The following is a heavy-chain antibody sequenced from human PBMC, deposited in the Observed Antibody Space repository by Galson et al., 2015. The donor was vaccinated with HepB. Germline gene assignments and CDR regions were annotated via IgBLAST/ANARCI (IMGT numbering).Heavy chain of an antibody. V-gene: IGHV3-30*04. CDR3: ARDNRIRLGELSLDY. D-gene: IGHD3-16*02. J-gene: IGHJ4*02. CDR2: ISFDGSDK. Sequence: SLRLSCAAAGFTFSSFPMHWVRQPPGKGLEWVAAISFDGSDKYYADSVKGRFTISRDNSKNTLYLQMNSLRGGDTAVYYCARDNRIRLGELSLDYWGQGTLVTVSS. CDR1: GFTFSSFP.